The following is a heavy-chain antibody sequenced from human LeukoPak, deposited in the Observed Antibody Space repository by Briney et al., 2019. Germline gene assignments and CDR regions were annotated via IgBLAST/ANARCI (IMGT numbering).Heavy chain of an antibody. D-gene: IGHD5-18*01. CDR2: ISGSGGST. Sequence: GGSLRLSCSASGFTFSSYAMSWVRQAPGKGLEWVSAISGSGGSTYYADSVKGRFTITRDNSKNTLYLQMNSLRAEDTAVYYCAKTFRGGYSYALDYWGQGTLVAVSS. J-gene: IGHJ4*02. V-gene: IGHV3-23*01. CDR3: AKTFRGGYSYALDY. CDR1: GFTFSSYA.